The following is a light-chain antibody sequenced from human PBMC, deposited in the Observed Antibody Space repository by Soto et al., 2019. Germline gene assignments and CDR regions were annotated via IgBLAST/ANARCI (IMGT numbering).Light chain of an antibody. Sequence: EIVLTQSPATLSLSPGERATVSCRASQSVSIYLAWYQQKPGQAPRLLIYDASNRATGIPARFSGSGSGADFTLPISSLEPEDFAVYCCQQRISWPPTFGQGTRLEIK. CDR3: QQRISWPPT. J-gene: IGKJ5*01. V-gene: IGKV3-11*01. CDR1: QSVSIY. CDR2: DAS.